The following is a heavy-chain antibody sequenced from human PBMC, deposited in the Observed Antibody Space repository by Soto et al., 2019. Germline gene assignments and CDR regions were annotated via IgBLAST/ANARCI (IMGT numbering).Heavy chain of an antibody. CDR2: IYYSGST. Sequence: PSETLALTCTVSGGSISSSSYYWGWIRQPPGKGLEWIGSIYYSGSTYYNPSLKSRVTISVDTSKNQFSLKLSSVTAADTAVYYCARRAPKNVLRFLEGFNWFDPWGQGTLVTVSS. D-gene: IGHD3-3*01. V-gene: IGHV4-39*01. CDR1: GGSISSSSYY. CDR3: ARRAPKNVLRFLEGFNWFDP. J-gene: IGHJ5*02.